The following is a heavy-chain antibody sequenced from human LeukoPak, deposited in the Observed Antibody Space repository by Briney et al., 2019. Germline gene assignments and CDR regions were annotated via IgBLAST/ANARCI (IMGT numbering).Heavy chain of an antibody. D-gene: IGHD6-19*01. CDR2: ISGSGGST. Sequence: GGSLRLSCAASGFPFSSYALSWVRQAPGKGLEWVSTISGSGGSTSYADSVKGRFTISRDNAKNSLYLQMNSLRAEDTAVYYCARGPSIAVAGTWFDPWGQGTLVTVSS. CDR3: ARGPSIAVAGTWFDP. V-gene: IGHV3-23*01. CDR1: GFPFSSYA. J-gene: IGHJ5*02.